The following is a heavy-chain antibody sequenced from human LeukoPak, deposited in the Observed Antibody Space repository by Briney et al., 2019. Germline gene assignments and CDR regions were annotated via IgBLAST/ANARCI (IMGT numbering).Heavy chain of an antibody. D-gene: IGHD6-13*01. CDR3: ARDPGLKRAAACGDH. CDR1: GFSFSTYG. V-gene: IGHV3-48*01. CDR2: ISSSSKLI. J-gene: IGHJ4*02. Sequence: PGGSLRLSCAASGFSFSTYGIIWVRQAPGKGLEWISYISSSSKLIHYADSVKGRFTISRDNAKNSLYLQLSSLRAEDTAVYYCARDPGLKRAAACGDHWGQGTLVIVSS.